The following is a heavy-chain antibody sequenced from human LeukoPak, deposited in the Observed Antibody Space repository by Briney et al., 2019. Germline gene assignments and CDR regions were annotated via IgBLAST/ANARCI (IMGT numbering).Heavy chain of an antibody. J-gene: IGHJ4*02. CDR2: ISYDGSNK. V-gene: IGHV3-30*18. Sequence: GGSLRLSCAASGFTFSSYGMHWVRQAPGKGLEWVAVISYDGSNKYYADSVKGRFTTSRDNSKNTLYLQMNSLRAEDTAVYYCAKDLDYGDYGPFDYWGQGTLVTVSS. D-gene: IGHD4-17*01. CDR1: GFTFSSYG. CDR3: AKDLDYGDYGPFDY.